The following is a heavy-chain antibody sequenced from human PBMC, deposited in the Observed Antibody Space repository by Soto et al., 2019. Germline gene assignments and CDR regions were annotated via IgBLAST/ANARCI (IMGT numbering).Heavy chain of an antibody. Sequence: SETLSLTYAVYGGALSGHYWSWIRQPPGKGLEWIGEISHSGRTNYNPSLKSRVTISVDRSKNQFTLQLTSVTVADTAVYYCATSYGNAWYTYWGQGTQVTVSS. J-gene: IGHJ4*02. CDR2: ISHSGRT. CDR3: ATSYGNAWYTY. V-gene: IGHV4-34*01. CDR1: GGALSGHY. D-gene: IGHD6-13*01.